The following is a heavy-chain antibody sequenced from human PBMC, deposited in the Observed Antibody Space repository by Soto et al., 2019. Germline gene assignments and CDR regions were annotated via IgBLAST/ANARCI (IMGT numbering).Heavy chain of an antibody. J-gene: IGHJ4*02. Sequence: ASVKVSCKASGYTFTSYYMHWVRQAPGQGLEWMGIINPSGGSTSYAQKFQGRVTMTRDTSTSTVYMELSSLRSEDTAVYYCARDLGYRDYDYIWGSPAPIDYWGQGTLVTVSS. D-gene: IGHD3-16*01. V-gene: IGHV1-46*03. CDR3: ARDLGYRDYDYIWGSPAPIDY. CDR1: GYTFTSYY. CDR2: INPSGGST.